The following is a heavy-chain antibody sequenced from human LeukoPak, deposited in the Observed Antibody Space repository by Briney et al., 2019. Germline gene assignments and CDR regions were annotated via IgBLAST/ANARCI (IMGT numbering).Heavy chain of an antibody. V-gene: IGHV1-2*02. CDR3: ARDSGSGDYFDY. Sequence: ASVKVSCKASGYTFIAYYIHWVRQAPGQGLEWMGWISPNGGGTHYAQKFQARVSMTRDTSITTAYMELSSVGSDDTGVYYCARDSGSGDYFDYWGQGTLVTVSS. CDR2: ISPNGGGT. J-gene: IGHJ4*02. CDR1: GYTFIAYY. D-gene: IGHD2-15*01.